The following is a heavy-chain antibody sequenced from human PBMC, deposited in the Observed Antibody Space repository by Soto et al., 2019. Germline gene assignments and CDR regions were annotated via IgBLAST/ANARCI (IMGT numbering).Heavy chain of an antibody. D-gene: IGHD3-3*01. V-gene: IGHV1-69*12. CDR3: ARVRVRFLEWLGSEG. J-gene: IGHJ4*02. CDR2: IIPIFGTA. CDR1: GGTFSSYA. Sequence: QVQLVQSGAEVKKPGSSVKVSCKASGGTFSSYAISWVRQAPGQGLEWMGGIIPIFGTANYAQKFQGRVTITADASTSTAYMELSSLRSEDTAVYYGARVRVRFLEWLGSEGWGQGTLVTVSS.